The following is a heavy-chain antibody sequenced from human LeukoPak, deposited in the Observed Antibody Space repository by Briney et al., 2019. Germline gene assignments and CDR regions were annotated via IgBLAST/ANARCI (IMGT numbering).Heavy chain of an antibody. CDR1: GFTFSSYW. Sequence: GGSPRLSCAASGFTFSSYWMHWVRQAPGKGLVWVSRISTDGSSTNSADSVKGRLTISRDNAKNTLYLQMNSLRAEDTAVYYCASGPIGPRIVDYWGQGTLVTVPS. CDR2: ISTDGSST. CDR3: ASGPIGPRIVDY. J-gene: IGHJ4*02. D-gene: IGHD3-10*01. V-gene: IGHV3-74*01.